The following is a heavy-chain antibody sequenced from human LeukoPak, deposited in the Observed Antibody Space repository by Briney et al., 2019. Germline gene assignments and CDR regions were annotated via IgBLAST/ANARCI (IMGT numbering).Heavy chain of an antibody. CDR3: ARTYYYDSSGYLGRDYYYYMDV. V-gene: IGHV5-51*01. J-gene: IGHJ6*03. Sequence: ESLKISCKGSGYSFTSYWIGWVRQMPGKGLEWMGIIYPGDSDTRYSPSFQGQVTISSDKSISAAYLQWSSLKASDTAMYYCARTYYYDSSGYLGRDYYYYMDVWGKGTTVTVSS. CDR1: GYSFTSYW. D-gene: IGHD3-22*01. CDR2: IYPGDSDT.